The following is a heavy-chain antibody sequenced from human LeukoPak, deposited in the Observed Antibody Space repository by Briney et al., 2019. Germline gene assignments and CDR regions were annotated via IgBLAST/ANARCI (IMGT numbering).Heavy chain of an antibody. CDR3: ARLGRYRLRFDP. V-gene: IGHV4-34*01. D-gene: IGHD3-16*02. J-gene: IGHJ5*02. Sequence: PSETLSLTCAVYGGSFSDYYWTWIRQPPGKGLEWIGEIYHSGSTNYNPSLKSRVTISVDTSKNQFSLKLYSVTAADTAVYYCARLGRYRLRFDPWGQGTLVTVSS. CDR1: GGSFSDYY. CDR2: IYHSGST.